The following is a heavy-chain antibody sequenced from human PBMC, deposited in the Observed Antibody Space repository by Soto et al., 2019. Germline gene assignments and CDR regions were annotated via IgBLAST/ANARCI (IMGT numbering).Heavy chain of an antibody. CDR2: INHSGST. J-gene: IGHJ6*02. V-gene: IGHV4-34*01. D-gene: IGHD2-15*01. CDR1: GGSFSGYY. Sequence: PSETLSLTCAVYGGSFSGYYWSWIRQPPGKGLEWIGEINHSGSTNYNPSLKSRVTISVDTSKNQFSLKLSSVTAADTAVYYCARCSGGSRYPYYYYGMDVWGQGTTVTVSS. CDR3: ARCSGGSRYPYYYYGMDV.